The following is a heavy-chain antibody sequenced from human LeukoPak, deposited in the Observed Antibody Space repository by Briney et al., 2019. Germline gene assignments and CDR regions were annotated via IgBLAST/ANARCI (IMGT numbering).Heavy chain of an antibody. V-gene: IGHV3-21*01. Sequence: GGSLRLSCAASGFTFSSYSMNWVRQAPGKGVEWVSSISSSSSYIYYAASVKGRFTISRDNAKNSLYLQMNSLRAEDTAVYYCARGFYDSSAFDYWGQGTLVTVSS. D-gene: IGHD3-22*01. J-gene: IGHJ4*02. CDR2: ISSSSSYI. CDR3: ARGFYDSSAFDY. CDR1: GFTFSSYS.